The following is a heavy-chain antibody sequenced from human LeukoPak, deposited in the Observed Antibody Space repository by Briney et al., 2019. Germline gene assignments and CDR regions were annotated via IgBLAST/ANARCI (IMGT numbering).Heavy chain of an antibody. J-gene: IGHJ4*02. V-gene: IGHV1-8*03. CDR1: GFTFTGYF. CDR2: MNPNSGNT. Sequence: ASVKVSCKTSGFTFTGYFSHWLRQAPGQGLEWMGWMNPNSGNTSYAQKFQGRVTITRNTSIRTAYMELSSLRSEDTAVYYCARGLPDYWGQGTLVTVSS. CDR3: ARGLPDY.